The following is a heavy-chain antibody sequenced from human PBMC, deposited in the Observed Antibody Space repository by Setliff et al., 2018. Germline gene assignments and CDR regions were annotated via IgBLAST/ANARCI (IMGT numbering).Heavy chain of an antibody. CDR1: GGTFSDYH. Sequence: SETLSLTCAAYGGTFSDYHWTWIRQSPEKGLEWIGEINHRGSTNYNPLLKSRVTISIDTSRDQFSLKLISMIAADTAVYYCARGVNYYYYYMDVWGKGTTVTVSS. J-gene: IGHJ6*03. CDR3: ARGVNYYYYYMDV. CDR2: INHRGST. V-gene: IGHV4-34*01.